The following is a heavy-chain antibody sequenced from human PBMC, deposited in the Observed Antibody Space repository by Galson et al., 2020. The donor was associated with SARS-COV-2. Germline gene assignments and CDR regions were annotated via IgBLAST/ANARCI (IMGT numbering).Heavy chain of an antibody. CDR3: ARESYYYDSSGYYCDAFDI. Sequence: GESLKISCAASGFTFSSYAMHWVRQAPGKGLEWVAVISYDGSNKYYVDSVKGRFTISRDNSKNTLYLQMNSLRAEDTAVYYCARESYYYDSSGYYCDAFDIWGQGTMVTVSS. J-gene: IGHJ3*02. CDR2: ISYDGSNK. V-gene: IGHV3-30*04. D-gene: IGHD3-22*01. CDR1: GFTFSSYA.